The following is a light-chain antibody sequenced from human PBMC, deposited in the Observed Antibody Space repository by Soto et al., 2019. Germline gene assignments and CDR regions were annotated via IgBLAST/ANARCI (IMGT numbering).Light chain of an antibody. CDR2: GNF. J-gene: IGLJ2*01. CDR1: ASNIGASYD. Sequence: QSVLTQPPSVSGAPVQRVTISCAGSASNIGASYDVHWYQQVPGTAPKLLIYGNFNRPSGFPYRFSGSKSGTSASLTITWRQAEDEADYYCQAYDYNLSGVLFGGGTKVTVL. V-gene: IGLV1-40*01. CDR3: QAYDYNLSGVL.